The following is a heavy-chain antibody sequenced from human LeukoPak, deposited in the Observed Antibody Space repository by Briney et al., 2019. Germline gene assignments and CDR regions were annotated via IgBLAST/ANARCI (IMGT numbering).Heavy chain of an antibody. CDR1: GFTFSSYS. J-gene: IGHJ6*03. Sequence: GGSLRLSCAASGFTFSSYSMNWVRQAPGKGLEWVSYISSSSSTTYYADSVKGRFTISRDNAKNSLYLQMNSLRAEDTAVYYCARRDCSSTSCYDYYFYYMDVWGKGTTVTVSS. D-gene: IGHD2-2*01. V-gene: IGHV3-48*01. CDR2: ISSSSSTT. CDR3: ARRDCSSTSCYDYYFYYMDV.